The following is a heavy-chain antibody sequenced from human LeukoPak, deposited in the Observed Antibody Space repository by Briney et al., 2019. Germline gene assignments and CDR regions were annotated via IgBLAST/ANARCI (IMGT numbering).Heavy chain of an antibody. CDR2: IYHSGST. V-gene: IGHV4-30-2*01. CDR1: GGSISSGDYS. J-gene: IGHJ4*02. CDR3: ARSHNYYFDY. D-gene: IGHD1-20*01. Sequence: SETLSLTCAVSGGSISSGDYSWSWIRQPPGKGLEWIACIYHSGSTYYNPSLKSRVTMSVDRSENQFSLNLSSVTAADTAVYYCARSHNYYFDYWGQGTLVTVSS.